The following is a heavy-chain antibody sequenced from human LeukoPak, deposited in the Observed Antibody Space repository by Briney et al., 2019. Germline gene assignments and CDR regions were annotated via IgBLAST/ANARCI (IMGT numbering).Heavy chain of an antibody. CDR3: ARTLYSSGWTYYFDY. D-gene: IGHD6-19*01. Sequence: GGSLRLSCAASGFTFSSYAMHWVRQAPGKGLEWVAGILYDGSNKYYADSVKGRFTISRDNSKNTLYLQMSSLSAEDTAVYYGARTLYSSGWTYYFDYGGQGTLVTVSS. V-gene: IGHV3-30*04. CDR2: ILYDGSNK. CDR1: GFTFSSYA. J-gene: IGHJ4*02.